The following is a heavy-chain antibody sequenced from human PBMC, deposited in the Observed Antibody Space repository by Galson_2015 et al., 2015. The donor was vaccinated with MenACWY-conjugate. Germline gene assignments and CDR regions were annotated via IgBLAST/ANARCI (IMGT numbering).Heavy chain of an antibody. CDR3: TRVGGYDRPGGDY. Sequence: SLRLSCAASGFTFSSYWMHWVRQAPGKGLAWVSRINSDGSIGTYADSVKGRFTISRDNAKNTLYLQMVSLRADDTAVYYCTRVGGYDRPGGDYWGQGTLVTVSS. CDR2: INSDGSIG. V-gene: IGHV3-74*01. J-gene: IGHJ4*02. D-gene: IGHD5-12*01. CDR1: GFTFSSYW.